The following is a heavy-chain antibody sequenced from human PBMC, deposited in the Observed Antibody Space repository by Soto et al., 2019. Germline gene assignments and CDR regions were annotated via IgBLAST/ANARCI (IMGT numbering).Heavy chain of an antibody. V-gene: IGHV4-59*01. CDR2: IFYGGNT. J-gene: IGHJ6*02. CDR1: GGSITGYY. Sequence: QVQLQESGPGLVKPSETLSLTCTVSGGSITGYYWSWIRQPPGKGLEWIGYIFYGGNTLYTPSLKSRVTISIDTSRNQFSLKVSSVTAADTAVYYCARHDVIPKLKNGMGVWGQGTTVTVSS. D-gene: IGHD1-1*01. CDR3: ARHDVIPKLKNGMGV.